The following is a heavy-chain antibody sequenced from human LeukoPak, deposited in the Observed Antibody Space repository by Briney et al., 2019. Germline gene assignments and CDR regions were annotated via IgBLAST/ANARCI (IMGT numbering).Heavy chain of an antibody. V-gene: IGHV3-30*02. CDR3: ARDPILTGGSYYEGPNWFDP. CDR2: IRYDGSNK. J-gene: IGHJ5*02. Sequence: GGSLRLSCAASGFTFSSYGMHWVRQAPGKGLEWVAFIRYDGSNKYYADSVKGRFTISRDNSKNTLYLQMNSLRAEDTAVYYCARDPILTGGSYYEGPNWFDPWGQGTLVTVSS. D-gene: IGHD1-26*01. CDR1: GFTFSSYG.